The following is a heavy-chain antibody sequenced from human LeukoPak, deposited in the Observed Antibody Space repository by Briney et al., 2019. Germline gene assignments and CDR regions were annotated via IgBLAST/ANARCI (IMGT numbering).Heavy chain of an antibody. CDR2: IHXSXSX. V-gene: IGHV4-4*07. CDR3: ARDIAVSGLFDN. J-gene: IGHJ4*02. CDR1: GGSISXXX. Sequence: SETLSLTCTVSGGSISXXXXXWIRQPAXXXXXWIGRIHXSXSXXXXXXXNXXXXMSIDTSKNRFSLKLTSVTAADTAVYYCARDIAVSGLFDNWGQGTLVIVSA. D-gene: IGHD6-19*01.